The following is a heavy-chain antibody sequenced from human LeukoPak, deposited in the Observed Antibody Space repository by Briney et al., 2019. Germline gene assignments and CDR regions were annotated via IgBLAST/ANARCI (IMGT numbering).Heavy chain of an antibody. CDR1: GFTFSSYA. D-gene: IGHD3-3*01. V-gene: IGHV3-64*01. Sequence: PGGSLRLSCAASGFTFSSYAMHWVRQAPGKGLEYVSAISSNGGSTYYANSVKGRFTIPRDNSKNTLYLQMGSLRAEDMAVYYCARSSGYYDYWGQGTLVTVSS. CDR2: ISSNGGST. J-gene: IGHJ4*02. CDR3: ARSSGYYDY.